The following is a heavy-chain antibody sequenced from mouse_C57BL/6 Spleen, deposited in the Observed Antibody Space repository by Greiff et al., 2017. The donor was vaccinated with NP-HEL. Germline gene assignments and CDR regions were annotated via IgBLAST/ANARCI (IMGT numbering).Heavy chain of an antibody. CDR2: INPNNGGT. Sequence: EVQLQQSGPELVKPGASVKIPCKASGYTFTDYNMDWVKQSHGKSLEWIGDINPNNGGTIYNQKFKGKATLTVDKSSSTAYMELRSLTSEDTAVYYCARSYDYDGGDWYFDVWGTGTTVTVSS. J-gene: IGHJ1*03. CDR3: ARSYDYDGGDWYFDV. CDR1: GYTFTDYN. V-gene: IGHV1-18*01. D-gene: IGHD2-4*01.